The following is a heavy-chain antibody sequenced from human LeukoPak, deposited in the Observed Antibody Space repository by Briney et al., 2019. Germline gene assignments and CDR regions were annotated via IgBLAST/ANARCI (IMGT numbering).Heavy chain of an antibody. CDR1: GFTFSDYY. J-gene: IGHJ4*02. D-gene: IGHD3-16*01. CDR2: ISSSSSTI. Sequence: GGSLRLSCAASGFTFSDYYMNWVRQAPGKGLEWVSYISSSSSTIYYADSVKGRFTISRDNAKNSLYLQMNSLRDEDTAVYYCARPVTYGGVYFDYWGQGTLVTVSS. V-gene: IGHV3-11*04. CDR3: ARPVTYGGVYFDY.